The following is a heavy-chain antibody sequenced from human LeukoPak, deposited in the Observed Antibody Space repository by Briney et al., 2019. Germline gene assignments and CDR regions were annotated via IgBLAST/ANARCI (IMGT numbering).Heavy chain of an antibody. CDR3: ARQLPNGSGSYIGGYNWFDP. J-gene: IGHJ5*02. CDR1: GGSISSSSYY. V-gene: IGHV4-39*01. D-gene: IGHD3-10*01. Sequence: SETLSLTCTVSGGSISSSSYYWGWIRQPPGKGLEWIGSIYYSGSTYYNPSLKSRVTISVDTSKNQFSLKLSSVTAADTAVYSCARQLPNGSGSYIGGYNWFDPWGQGILVTVSS. CDR2: IYYSGST.